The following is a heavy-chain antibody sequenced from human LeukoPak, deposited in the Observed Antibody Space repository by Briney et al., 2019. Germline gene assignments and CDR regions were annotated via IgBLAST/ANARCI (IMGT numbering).Heavy chain of an antibody. V-gene: IGHV4-34*01. CDR2: INHSGST. CDR3: ARERSIAAAQSWFDP. J-gene: IGHJ5*02. CDR1: GGSFSGYY. Sequence: SETLSLTCAVYGGSFSGYYWSWIRQPPGKGLEWIGEINHSGSTNYNPSLKSRVTISVDASKNQSSLKLSSVTAADTAVYYCARERSIAAAQSWFDPWGQGTLVTVSS. D-gene: IGHD6-13*01.